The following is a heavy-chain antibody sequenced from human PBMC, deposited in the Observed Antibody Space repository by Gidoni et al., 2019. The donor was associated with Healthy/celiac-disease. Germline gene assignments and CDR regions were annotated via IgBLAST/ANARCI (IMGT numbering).Heavy chain of an antibody. CDR2: IKQDGSEK. D-gene: IGHD3-10*01. Sequence: EVQLVESGGGLVQPGGYLRLSCAASGFTFSSYWMSGVRQATGKGREWVANIKQDGSEKYYVDSVKGRFTISRDNAKNSLYLQMNSLRAEDTAVYYCARASRGVIFDYWGQGTLVTVSS. J-gene: IGHJ4*02. CDR1: GFTFSSYW. CDR3: ARASRGVIFDY. V-gene: IGHV3-7*01.